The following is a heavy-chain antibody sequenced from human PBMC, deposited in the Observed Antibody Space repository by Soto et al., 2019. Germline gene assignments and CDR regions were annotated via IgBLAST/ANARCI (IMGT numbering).Heavy chain of an antibody. CDR3: AKSPGGLDGYNSDYYGMDV. V-gene: IGHV3-23*01. Sequence: EVHLLESGGDLVQPGGSLRLSCTASGLTFSTYAMSWVRQAPGKGLEWVSAIGGSGTGGRTYYADSVKGRFTISRDNSKNTVYRQMNSLRADDSAVYYWAKSPGGLDGYNSDYYGMDVWGKWTTVTVSS. D-gene: IGHD5-12*01. CDR2: IGGSGTGGRT. J-gene: IGHJ6*04. CDR1: GLTFSTYA.